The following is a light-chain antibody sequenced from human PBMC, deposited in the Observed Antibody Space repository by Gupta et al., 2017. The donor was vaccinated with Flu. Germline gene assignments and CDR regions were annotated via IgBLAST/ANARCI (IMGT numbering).Light chain of an antibody. CDR1: SSDVGGHIH. CDR2: EAT. Sequence: SITISCTGTSSDVGGHIHVSWYQQHPGKAPKLIIYEATNRPAGVSNRFSGFKSGNTASLTISGLQAEDEADYYCCSYTNSITLVFGGGTKVTVL. V-gene: IGLV2-14*01. J-gene: IGLJ3*02. CDR3: CSYTNSITLV.